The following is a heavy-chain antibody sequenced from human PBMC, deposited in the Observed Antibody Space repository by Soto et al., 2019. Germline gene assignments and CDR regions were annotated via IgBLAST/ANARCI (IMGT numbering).Heavy chain of an antibody. V-gene: IGHV4-59*01. Sequence: LSLTCAVSGVTISTYYWIWIRQPPGKGLEWIGYNYHSGTTNYNPSLKSRVTISVDTSKNQFSLRLTSVTAADTAIYYCVREAYIGYGHAIDHWGQGILVTVSS. CDR1: GVTISTYY. CDR3: VREAYIGYGHAIDH. D-gene: IGHD5-12*01. CDR2: NYHSGTT. J-gene: IGHJ4*02.